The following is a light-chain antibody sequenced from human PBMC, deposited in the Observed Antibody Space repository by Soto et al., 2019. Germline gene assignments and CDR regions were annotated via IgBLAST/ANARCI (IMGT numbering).Light chain of an antibody. CDR2: KAS. Sequence: DIQLTQSPSTLSASVGDRVTITCRDSQYVGSWVAWYQQKPGKAPKLVIYKASNLQRGGPSRCSGSGSATEFTLTISSLQPDDVATYYCQHYNSYSEAFGQGTKVDIK. V-gene: IGKV1-5*03. CDR3: QHYNSYSEA. J-gene: IGKJ1*01. CDR1: QYVGSW.